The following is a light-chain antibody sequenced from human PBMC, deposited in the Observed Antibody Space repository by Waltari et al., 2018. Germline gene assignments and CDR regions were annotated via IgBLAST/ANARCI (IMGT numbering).Light chain of an antibody. V-gene: IGLV2-23*01. CDR2: EGS. J-gene: IGLJ3*02. CDR3: CSYAGSGTWV. CDR1: SSDVGSYDL. Sequence: QSALTQPASVSGSPGQSITISCTGTSSDVGSYDLVSWYQHHPGNAPKLMIYEGSKRPSGVSNRFSGSKSGDTASLTISGLQAEDETDYYCCSYAGSGTWVFGGGTKLTVL.